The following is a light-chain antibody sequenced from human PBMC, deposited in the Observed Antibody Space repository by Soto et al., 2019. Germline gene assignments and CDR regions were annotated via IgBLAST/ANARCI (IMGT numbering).Light chain of an antibody. CDR2: EVS. V-gene: IGKV2D-29*02. J-gene: IGKJ5*01. CDR3: MQSTQLPPT. CDR1: QSLLHITGETF. Sequence: DVVMTQTPLSLSVAPGQPSSISLNPSQSLLHITGETFLFWYLQKPGQSPQLLIYEVSTRVSGVPDRFSGSGSGTDFTLEISRVETDDVGIYYCMQSTQLPPTFGQGTRLEIK.